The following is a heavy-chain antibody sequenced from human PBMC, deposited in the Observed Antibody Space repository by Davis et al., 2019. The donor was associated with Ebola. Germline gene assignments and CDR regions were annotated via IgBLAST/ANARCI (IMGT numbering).Heavy chain of an antibody. J-gene: IGHJ3*02. V-gene: IGHV1-18*04. D-gene: IGHD2-21*01. Sequence: ASVKVSCKASGYTFTSYGISWVRQAPGQGLEWMGWISAYNGNTNYAQKFQGRVTITADESTSTAYMELSSLRSEDTAVYYCARKSAYYDAFDIWGQGTMVTVSS. CDR3: ARKSAYYDAFDI. CDR2: ISAYNGNT. CDR1: GYTFTSYG.